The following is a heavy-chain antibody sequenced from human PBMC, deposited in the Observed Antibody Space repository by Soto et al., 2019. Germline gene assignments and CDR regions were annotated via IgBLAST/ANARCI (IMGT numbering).Heavy chain of an antibody. J-gene: IGHJ6*02. Sequence: SVKVSCEASGGTFSSYAISWMRQSPGQVLELMGGIIPIFGTANYAQKFQGRVTITADESTSTAYMELSSLRSEDTAVYYCAAPLDSYSXGWYITKTYYYYYGMDVWGQGTTVTVSS. CDR2: IIPIFGTA. CDR3: AAPLDSYSXGWYITKTYYYYYGMDV. CDR1: GGTFSSYA. V-gene: IGHV1-69*13. D-gene: IGHD6-19*01.